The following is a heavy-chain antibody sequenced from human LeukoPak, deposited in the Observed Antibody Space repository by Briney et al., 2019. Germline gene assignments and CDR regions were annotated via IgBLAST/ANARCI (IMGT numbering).Heavy chain of an antibody. D-gene: IGHD5-12*01. CDR2: INTNTGNP. J-gene: IGHJ5*02. CDR3: ARDGDSGAYNWFDP. Sequence: GASVKVSCKASGYTFTSYAMNWVRQAPGQGLEWMGWINTNTGNPTYAQGFTGRFVFSLDTSVSTAYLQISSLKAEDTAVYYCARDGDSGAYNWFDPWGLGTLVTVSS. V-gene: IGHV7-4-1*02. CDR1: GYTFTSYA.